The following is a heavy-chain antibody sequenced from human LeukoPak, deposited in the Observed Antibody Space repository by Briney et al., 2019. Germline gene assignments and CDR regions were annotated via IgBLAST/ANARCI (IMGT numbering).Heavy chain of an antibody. D-gene: IGHD2-21*01. J-gene: IGHJ4*02. CDR3: ARDCGGDCYFGY. V-gene: IGHV3-21*01. CDR2: ISSSSSYI. CDR1: GFTFSSYS. Sequence: GGSLRLSCAASGFTFSSYSMNWVRQAPGKGLEWVSSISSSSSYIYYADSVKGRFTISRDNAKNSLYLQMNSLRAEDTAVYYCARDCGGDCYFGYWGQGTLDTVSS.